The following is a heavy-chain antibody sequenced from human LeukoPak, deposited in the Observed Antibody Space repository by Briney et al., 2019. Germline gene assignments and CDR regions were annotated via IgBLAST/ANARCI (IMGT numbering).Heavy chain of an antibody. CDR2: ISGSGGST. V-gene: IGHV3-23*01. D-gene: IGHD1-7*01. J-gene: IGHJ4*02. CDR3: AKDLTGTTTFDY. CDR1: GFTFSSYA. Sequence: PGGSLRLSCAASGFTFSSYAMSWVRQAPGKGLEWVSAISGSGGSTYYADSVKGRFTISRDNSKNTLYLQMDSLRAEDTAVYYCAKDLTGTTTFDYWGQGTLVTVSS.